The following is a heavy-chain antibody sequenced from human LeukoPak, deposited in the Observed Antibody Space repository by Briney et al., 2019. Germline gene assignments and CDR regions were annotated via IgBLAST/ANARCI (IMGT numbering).Heavy chain of an antibody. CDR1: GFTFSNYW. CDR3: ARGNLFTGWYDLYYFDY. D-gene: IGHD6-19*01. J-gene: IGHJ4*02. Sequence: GGSLRLSCAASGFTFSNYWMTWVRQAPGKGLEWVATIKQDGSEKYYVDSVKGRFTISRDNAKNSLYLQMNSLRAEDTAVYHCARGNLFTGWYDLYYFDYWGQGTLVTVSS. V-gene: IGHV3-7*01. CDR2: IKQDGSEK.